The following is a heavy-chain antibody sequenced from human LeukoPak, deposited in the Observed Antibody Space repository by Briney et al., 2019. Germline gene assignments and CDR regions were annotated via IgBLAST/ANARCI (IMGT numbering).Heavy chain of an antibody. Sequence: GGSLRLSCADSGITFSRNTMSWLRQAPGKGLEWVSAISGRGVSTSYADSVRGRFTISRGNSKNTLYLQMNSLRAEDTAVYYCAKAASGNWNDVSDYWGQGTLVTVSS. CDR1: GITFSRNT. V-gene: IGHV3-23*01. CDR3: AKAASGNWNDVSDY. D-gene: IGHD1-20*01. CDR2: ISGRGVST. J-gene: IGHJ4*02.